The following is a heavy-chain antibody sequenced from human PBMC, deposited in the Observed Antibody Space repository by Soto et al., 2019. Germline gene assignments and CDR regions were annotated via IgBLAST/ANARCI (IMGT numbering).Heavy chain of an antibody. Sequence: ETLSVSSPVSGTSINISGYYGGWIRQPPGKGLEWIGSMFYGVSTYYNPSLKSRVTVSVDTSKNQFSLNLRSVTAADTAVYYCARLPSRHLVDYWGQGTLVTVSS. D-gene: IGHD3-3*02. CDR3: ARLPSRHLVDY. CDR1: GTSINISGYY. CDR2: MFYGVST. J-gene: IGHJ4*02. V-gene: IGHV4-39*01.